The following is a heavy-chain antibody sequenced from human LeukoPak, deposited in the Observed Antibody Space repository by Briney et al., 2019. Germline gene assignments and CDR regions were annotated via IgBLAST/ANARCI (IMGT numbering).Heavy chain of an antibody. V-gene: IGHV3-30*02. D-gene: IGHD2-15*01. J-gene: IGHJ5*02. CDR3: AKAPTISPDIVVAGSWFDP. Sequence: PGGSLRLSCAASGFTFSSYGMRWVRQAPGKGLEWVAFIRYDGSNKYYADSVKGRFTISRDNSKDTLYLQMNSLRAEDTAVYYCAKAPTISPDIVVAGSWFDPWGQGTLVTVSS. CDR2: IRYDGSNK. CDR1: GFTFSSYG.